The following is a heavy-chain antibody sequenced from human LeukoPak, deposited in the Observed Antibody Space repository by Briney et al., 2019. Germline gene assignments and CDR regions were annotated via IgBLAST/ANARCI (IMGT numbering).Heavy chain of an antibody. CDR1: GVSISSYY. Sequence: PSETLSLTCTGSGVSISSYYWSWIRQPPGKGLEWIGYIYYSGSTNYNPSLKSRVTMSVDKSKNQFSLKLSSVTAADTAVYYCARDSYYWGQGTRVTVSS. V-gene: IGHV4-59*12. J-gene: IGHJ4*02. CDR3: ARDSYY. CDR2: IYYSGST. D-gene: IGHD2-15*01.